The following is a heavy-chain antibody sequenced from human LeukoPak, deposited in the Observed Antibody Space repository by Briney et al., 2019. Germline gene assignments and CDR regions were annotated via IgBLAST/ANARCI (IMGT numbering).Heavy chain of an antibody. Sequence: AGGSLRLVYAADXLTFSTYWMQWVRHDAGKGLVWVACINKDGSSKKYAEHGKGRFTISRDNAKNTLYLQINSLRAEDTAVYYCARDRETYYDILTGYYTLGDAFDIWGQGTMVTVSS. CDR3: ARDRETYYDILTGYYTLGDAFDI. CDR1: XLTFSTYW. J-gene: IGHJ3*02. D-gene: IGHD3-9*01. V-gene: IGHV3-74*03. CDR2: INKDGSSK.